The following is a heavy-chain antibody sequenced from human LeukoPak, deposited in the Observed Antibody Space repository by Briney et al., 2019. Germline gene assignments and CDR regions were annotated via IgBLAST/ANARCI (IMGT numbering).Heavy chain of an antibody. D-gene: IGHD4-17*01. Sequence: PGGSLRLSCAASAFTFTSYWMSLVRQAPGKGLEWVANIKQDGSEKYYVDSVKGRFTISRDDAKNSLYLQMNSLRTEDTAVYYCARDVDGAFDYWGQGTLVTVSS. CDR2: IKQDGSEK. V-gene: IGHV3-7*01. J-gene: IGHJ4*02. CDR3: ARDVDGAFDY. CDR1: AFTFTSYW.